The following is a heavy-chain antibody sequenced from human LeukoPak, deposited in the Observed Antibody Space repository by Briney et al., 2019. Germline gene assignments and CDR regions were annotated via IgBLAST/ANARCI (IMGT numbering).Heavy chain of an antibody. CDR1: RFSLDDYA. Sequence: GGSLRLSRAASRFSLDDYAMHWVRPAPARGLEWVRGISWNGDRKGYAESVKGRFTIYRDKDFLYLQMNSLRVEDMALYYCAKDLLRNYYYYYMDVWGKGTTV. CDR3: AKDLLRNYYYYYMDV. V-gene: IGHV3-9*03. J-gene: IGHJ6*03. D-gene: IGHD3-16*01. CDR2: ISWNGDRK.